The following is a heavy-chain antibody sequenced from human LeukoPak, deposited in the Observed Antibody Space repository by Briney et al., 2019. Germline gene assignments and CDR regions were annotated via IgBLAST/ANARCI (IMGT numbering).Heavy chain of an antibody. CDR3: ARVGDSSGYTLDY. CDR1: GGSVSSGSYY. D-gene: IGHD3-22*01. J-gene: IGHJ4*02. CDR2: IYYSGST. V-gene: IGHV4-61*01. Sequence: SETLPLTCTVSGGSVSSGSYYWSWIRQPPGKGLEWIGYIYYSGSTNYNPSLKSRVTISVDTSKNQFSLKLSSVTAADTAVYYCARVGDSSGYTLDYWGQGTLVTVSS.